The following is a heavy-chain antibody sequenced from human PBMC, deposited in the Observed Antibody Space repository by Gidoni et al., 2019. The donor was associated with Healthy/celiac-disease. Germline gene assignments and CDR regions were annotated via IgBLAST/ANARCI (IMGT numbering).Heavy chain of an antibody. J-gene: IGHJ4*02. Sequence: EVQLVESGGGLVQPGGSLRVSCAASGFPFSSYWMSWVRQAPGKGLEWVANIKQDGSEKFYVDSVKGRFTISRDNAKNSLYLQRNSLRDEDTAVYYCVRDPLRQLWHDSWGQGTLVTVSS. V-gene: IGHV3-7*03. CDR2: IKQDGSEK. D-gene: IGHD5-18*01. CDR1: GFPFSSYW. CDR3: VRDPLRQLWHDS.